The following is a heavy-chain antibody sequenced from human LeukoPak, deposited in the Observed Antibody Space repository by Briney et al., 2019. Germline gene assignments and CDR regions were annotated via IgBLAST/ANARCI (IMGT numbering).Heavy chain of an antibody. CDR2: IIPIFGTA. D-gene: IGHD3-22*01. Sequence: SVKVSCKASGGTFSSYAISWVRQAPGQGLEWMGGIIPIFGTANYAQKFQGRVTITADESTSTAYMELSSLRSEDTAVYYCARARRYYGSSGYPSMGDWFDPWGQGTLVTVSS. J-gene: IGHJ5*02. V-gene: IGHV1-69*13. CDR3: ARARRYYGSSGYPSMGDWFDP. CDR1: GGTFSSYA.